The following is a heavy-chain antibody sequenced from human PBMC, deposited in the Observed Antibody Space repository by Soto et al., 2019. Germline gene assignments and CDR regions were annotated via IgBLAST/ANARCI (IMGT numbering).Heavy chain of an antibody. D-gene: IGHD3-9*01. CDR1: GGTFSSYA. J-gene: IGHJ4*02. CDR3: ASPFLTGYFNFDY. V-gene: IGHV1-69*13. CDR2: IIPIFGTA. Sequence: SVKVSCKASGGTFSSYAISWVRQAPGQRLEWMGGIIPIFGTANYAQKFQGRVTITADESTSTAYMELSSLRSEDTAVYYCASPFLTGYFNFDYWGQGTLVTVSS.